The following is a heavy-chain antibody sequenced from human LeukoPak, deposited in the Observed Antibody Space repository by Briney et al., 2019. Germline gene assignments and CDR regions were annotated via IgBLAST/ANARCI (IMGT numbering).Heavy chain of an antibody. Sequence: PSETLSLTCTVSGGSISSSSYYWGWIRQPLGKGLEWIGSIYYSGSTYYNPSLKSRVTISVDTSKNQFSLKLSSVTAADTAVYYCARHDCPNWFDPWGQGTLVTVSS. CDR2: IYYSGST. CDR3: ARHDCPNWFDP. J-gene: IGHJ5*02. D-gene: IGHD2-21*02. V-gene: IGHV4-39*01. CDR1: GGSISSSSYY.